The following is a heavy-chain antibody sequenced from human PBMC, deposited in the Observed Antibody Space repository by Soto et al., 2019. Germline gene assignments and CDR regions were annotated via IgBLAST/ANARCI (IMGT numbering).Heavy chain of an antibody. V-gene: IGHV3-74*01. D-gene: IGHD4-4*01. CDR1: GFTFSVYW. CDR3: ARPGYSNHGPWVDV. CDR2: IDSDGSTT. Sequence: EVQLMESGGGLVQPGGSLRLSCAASGFTFSVYWMHWVRQAPGKGLVWVSRIDSDGSTTSYADSVKGRFTISRDNAKSTLYLQMNSLRAEDTAVYYCARPGYSNHGPWVDVWGQGTTVTVSS. J-gene: IGHJ6*02.